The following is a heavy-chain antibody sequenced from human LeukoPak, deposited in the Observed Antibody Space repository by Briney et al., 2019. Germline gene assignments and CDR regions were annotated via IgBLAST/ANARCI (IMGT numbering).Heavy chain of an antibody. CDR1: GYTFSGTGWY. J-gene: IGHJ4*02. CDR2: VYPNNGAT. Sequence: ASVKVSCKASGYTFSGTGWYLYWLRQAPGQGLECMGWVYPNNGATAYAQKFQGRVAMARDTSITTAYMELSRLRPDDTAVYYCARDGPAQMVDFDYWGQGTLVTVSS. V-gene: IGHV1-2*02. D-gene: IGHD3-10*01. CDR3: ARDGPAQMVDFDY.